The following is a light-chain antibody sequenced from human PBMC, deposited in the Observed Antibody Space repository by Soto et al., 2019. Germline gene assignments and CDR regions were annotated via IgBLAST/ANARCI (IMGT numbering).Light chain of an antibody. Sequence: DVEMTQSPSTLPTSIGDRVTINCRASQNVSNWLAWYQQKQGKAPKLLIYKAARLESGVPSRFSASGSGTDFTLTSNSLQSDDFATYFCQQYSKESTFGQGTKLEIK. CDR2: KAA. J-gene: IGKJ2*01. CDR3: QQYSKEST. V-gene: IGKV1-5*03. CDR1: QNVSNW.